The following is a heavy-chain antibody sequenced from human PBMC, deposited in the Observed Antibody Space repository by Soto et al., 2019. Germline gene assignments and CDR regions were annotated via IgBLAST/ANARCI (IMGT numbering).Heavy chain of an antibody. CDR2: ISSSSSTI. V-gene: IGHV3-48*01. Sequence: PGGSLRLSCAASGFTFSSYSMNWVRQAPGKGLEWVSYISSSSSTIYYADSGKGRFTISRDNAKKSLYLQMNSLRAEDTAVYYCAREVPDAIGYWGQGTLVTVSS. J-gene: IGHJ4*02. CDR1: GFTFSSYS. CDR3: AREVPDAIGY.